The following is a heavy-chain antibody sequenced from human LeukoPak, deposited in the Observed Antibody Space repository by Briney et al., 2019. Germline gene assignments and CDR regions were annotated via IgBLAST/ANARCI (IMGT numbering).Heavy chain of an antibody. D-gene: IGHD6-6*01. CDR1: GYTFNGYY. CDR3: ARVRDFSRSPFDWFDP. J-gene: IGHJ5*02. V-gene: IGHV1-2*02. Sequence: ASVKVSCKASGYTFNGYYMHWVRQAPGQGLEWLGWINPDSGGTDSPQKFQGRVTMTRDASISTAYVELSNLRSDDTAVYYCARVRDFSRSPFDWFDPWGQGTLVTVSS. CDR2: INPDSGGT.